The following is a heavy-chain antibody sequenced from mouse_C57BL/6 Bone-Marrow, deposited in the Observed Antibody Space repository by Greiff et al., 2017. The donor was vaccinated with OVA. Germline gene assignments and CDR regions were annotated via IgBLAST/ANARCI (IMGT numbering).Heavy chain of an antibody. V-gene: IGHV2-4*01. J-gene: IGHJ4*01. Sequence: QVQLQQSGPGLVQPSQSLSITCTVSGFSLTSYGVHWVRQPPGKGLEWLGVIWSGGSTDYNAAFISRLSISKDNSKSQVFFKMNSLQADDTAIYYCAKKTTVVGYYAMDYWGQGTSVTVSS. D-gene: IGHD1-1*01. CDR3: AKKTTVVGYYAMDY. CDR1: GFSLTSYG. CDR2: IWSGGST.